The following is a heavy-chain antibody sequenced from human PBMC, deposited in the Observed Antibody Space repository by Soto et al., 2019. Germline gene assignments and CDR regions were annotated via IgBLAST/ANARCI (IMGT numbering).Heavy chain of an antibody. J-gene: IGHJ5*02. CDR2: IVVGSGNT. V-gene: IGHV1-58*01. D-gene: IGHD3-3*01. CDR3: AAAPLYYDFWSGYLPWFDP. CDR1: GFTFTSSA. Sequence: SVKVSCKASGFTFTSSAVQWVRQARGQRLEWIGWIVVGSGNTNYAQKFQERVTITRDMSTSTAYMELSSLRSEDTAVYYCAAAPLYYDFWSGYLPWFDPWGQGTLVTVAS.